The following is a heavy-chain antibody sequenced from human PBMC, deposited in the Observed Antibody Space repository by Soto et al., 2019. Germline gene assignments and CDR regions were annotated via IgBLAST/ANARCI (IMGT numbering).Heavy chain of an antibody. CDR3: ARGVYSSSGGMDV. J-gene: IGHJ6*02. CDR1: GGSISSGGYS. V-gene: IGHV4-30-2*01. CDR2: IYHSGST. Sequence: PSETLSLTCAVSGGSISSGGYSWSWIRQPPGKGLEWIGYIYHSGSTYYNPSLKSRVTISVDRSKNQFSLKLSSVTAADTAVYYCARGVYSSSGGMDVWGQGTTVTVSS. D-gene: IGHD6-6*01.